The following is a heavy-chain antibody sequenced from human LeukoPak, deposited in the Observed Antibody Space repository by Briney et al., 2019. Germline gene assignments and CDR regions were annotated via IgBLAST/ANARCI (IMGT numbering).Heavy chain of an antibody. D-gene: IGHD2-15*01. Sequence: ASVKVSCKASGYTFTSYYMHWVRQGPGQGLEWMGIINPSGGSTSYAQEFQGRVTMTRDTSRSTVYMELSSLRSEDTAVYYCAREGGLVVVAALDYWGQGTLGTVS. V-gene: IGHV1-46*01. CDR1: GYTFTSYY. CDR3: AREGGLVVVAALDY. CDR2: INPSGGST. J-gene: IGHJ4*02.